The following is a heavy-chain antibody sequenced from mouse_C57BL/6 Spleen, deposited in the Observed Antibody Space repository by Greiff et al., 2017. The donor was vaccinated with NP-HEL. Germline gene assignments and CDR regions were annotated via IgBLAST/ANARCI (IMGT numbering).Heavy chain of an antibody. V-gene: IGHV5-4*01. Sequence: EVQVVESGGGLVKPGGSLKLSCAASGFTFSSYAMSWVRQTPEKRLEWVATISDGGSYTYYPANVKGRFTLSRDNAKNNLYLQMSHMEAEETSMYYCARDYDGHAMDYWGQGTSVTVSS. CDR1: GFTFSSYA. J-gene: IGHJ4*01. CDR2: ISDGGSYT. D-gene: IGHD2-12*01. CDR3: ARDYDGHAMDY.